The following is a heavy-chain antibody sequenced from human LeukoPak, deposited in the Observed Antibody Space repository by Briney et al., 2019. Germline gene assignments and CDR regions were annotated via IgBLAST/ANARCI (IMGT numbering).Heavy chain of an antibody. CDR1: GGSISSYY. D-gene: IGHD6-13*01. J-gene: IGHJ4*02. CDR2: INTSGST. CDR3: ARDTYYSTTWHRDY. Sequence: SETLSLTCTVSGGSISSYYWAWIRQPAGKGLEWIGRINTSGSTNYNLSLKSRVTISADKSENQFSLKLSSVTAADTAVYYCARDTYYSTTWHRDYWGQGTLVTVST. V-gene: IGHV4-4*07.